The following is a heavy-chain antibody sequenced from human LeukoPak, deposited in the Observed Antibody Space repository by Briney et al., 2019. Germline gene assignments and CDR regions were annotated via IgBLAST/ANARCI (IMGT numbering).Heavy chain of an antibody. CDR1: GGSLSRYY. D-gene: IGHD5-18*01. J-gene: IGHJ4*02. CDR2: IYYCGST. V-gene: IGHV4-59*01. Sequence: PSETLSLTCTVSGGSLSRYYWSWVCQPPRKGLEWIGYIYYCGSTKYNPSLKSRVTISVDSSKNQFSLKVSAVTAADTAVYYCARDRWLGYWGQGTLVTVSS. CDR3: ARDRWLGY.